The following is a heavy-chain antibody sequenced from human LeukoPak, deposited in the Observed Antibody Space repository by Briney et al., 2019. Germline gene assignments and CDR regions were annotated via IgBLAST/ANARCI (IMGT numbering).Heavy chain of an antibody. V-gene: IGHV4-39*01. Sequence: SETLSPTCTVSGGSISSSSYYWGWIRQPPGKGLEWIGTMYYSGSTYYNPSLKSRVTISIDTSKNQFSLELSSVTATDTAIYYCARQGGGGRAFDIWGQGTMVTVSS. CDR3: ARQGGGGRAFDI. D-gene: IGHD1-26*01. CDR2: MYYSGST. J-gene: IGHJ3*02. CDR1: GGSISSSSYY.